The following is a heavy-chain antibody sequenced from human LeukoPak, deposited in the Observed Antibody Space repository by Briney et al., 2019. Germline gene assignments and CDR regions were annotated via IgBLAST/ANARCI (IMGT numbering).Heavy chain of an antibody. V-gene: IGHV1-8*01. CDR3: ARYPRSNYNFDF. D-gene: IGHD5-24*01. CDR1: GYTFTSYD. Sequence: ASVKVSCKASGYTFTSYDINWVRQATGQGLEWMGWMNPNNNNTGYAQKFQGRVTMTSNTSTSTAYMELSSLRSEDTAVYYCARYPRSNYNFDFWGPGTLVTVSS. J-gene: IGHJ4*02. CDR2: MNPNNNNT.